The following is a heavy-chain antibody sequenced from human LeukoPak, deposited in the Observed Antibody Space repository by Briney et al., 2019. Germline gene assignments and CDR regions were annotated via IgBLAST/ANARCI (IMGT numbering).Heavy chain of an antibody. CDR2: ITPEGRRK. V-gene: IGHV3-7*03. CDR3: VRDADWAFNY. Sequence: HPGGSLRLSCAASGFTFSSYAMSWARQRPGKGLEWVANITPEGRRKNYADSARGRFTISRDNAQNSLSLQMTSLRVEDTAVYYCVRDADWAFNYWGQGALVTVSS. D-gene: IGHD3-9*01. J-gene: IGHJ4*02. CDR1: GFTFSSYA.